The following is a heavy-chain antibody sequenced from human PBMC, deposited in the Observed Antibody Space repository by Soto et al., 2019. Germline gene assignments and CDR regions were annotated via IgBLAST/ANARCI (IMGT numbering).Heavy chain of an antibody. CDR2: IRFDGSNE. V-gene: IGHV3-33*01. CDR1: GGIFHGYG. D-gene: IGHD1-7*01. J-gene: IGHJ4*02. CDR3: ARDGIGGTVFRGYLDY. Sequence: QEQLVESGGGVVQPGTSLRLSCAVPGGIFHGYGMHWVRQAPGKGLEWVAIIRFDGSNEEYADSVKGRFTISRDNSKNTLYLQMNTRGAEDTAVYSCARDGIGGTVFRGYLDYWGRGTVVTVSS.